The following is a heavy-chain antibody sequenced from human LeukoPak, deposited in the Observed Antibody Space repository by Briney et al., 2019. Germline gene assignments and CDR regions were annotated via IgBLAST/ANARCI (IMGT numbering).Heavy chain of an antibody. CDR1: GFTFSDYY. CDR2: ISSDGSTT. Sequence: GGSLRLSCAASGFTFSDYYMSWIRQAPGKGLEWVSYISSDGSTTYYPDSVKGRFTISRDNAKNSLYLQMNSLRAEDTAVYYCARDSPGGYRIGYWGQGTLVTVSS. V-gene: IGHV3-11*04. D-gene: IGHD5-18*01. CDR3: ARDSPGGYRIGY. J-gene: IGHJ4*02.